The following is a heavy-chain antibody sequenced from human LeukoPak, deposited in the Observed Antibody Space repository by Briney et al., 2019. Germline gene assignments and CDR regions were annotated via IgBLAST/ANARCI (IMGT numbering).Heavy chain of an antibody. J-gene: IGHJ4*02. CDR1: GYSFTDYG. V-gene: IGHV1-18*01. CDR2: ISGYNGNT. CDR3: ARDQRDDYGDHAFDH. Sequence: ASVKVSCKASGYSFTDYGISWVRQGPGQGLEWMGWISGYNGNTNYAQNIQGRVTMTTDTSTSTAYMELRSLRSDDTAVYYCARDQRDDYGDHAFDHWGQGTLVTVSS. D-gene: IGHD4-17*01.